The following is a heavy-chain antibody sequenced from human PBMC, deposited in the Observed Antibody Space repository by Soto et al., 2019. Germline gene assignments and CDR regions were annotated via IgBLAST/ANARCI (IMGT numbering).Heavy chain of an antibody. V-gene: IGHV1-8*01. Sequence: ASVKVSFKASGYTFTSYDINWVRQATGQGLEWMGWMNPNSGNTGYAQKFQGRVTMTRNTSISTAYMELSSLRSEDTAVYYCARGPSTEPNDFWSGYGYYMDVWGKGTTVTVSS. CDR1: GYTFTSYD. CDR3: ARGPSTEPNDFWSGYGYYMDV. J-gene: IGHJ6*03. D-gene: IGHD3-3*01. CDR2: MNPNSGNT.